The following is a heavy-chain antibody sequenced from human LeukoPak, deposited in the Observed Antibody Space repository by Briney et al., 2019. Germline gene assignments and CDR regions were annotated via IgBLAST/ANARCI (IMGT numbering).Heavy chain of an antibody. CDR2: INHSGSA. V-gene: IGHV4-34*01. D-gene: IGHD3-22*01. Sequence: PSETLSLTCAVYGGSFSGYYWSWIRQPPGKGLEWIGEINHSGSANYNPSLKSRVTISVDTSKNQFSLKLSSVTAADTAVYFCARGPYSYDSSGAFDIWGQGTMVTVSS. CDR1: GGSFSGYY. CDR3: ARGPYSYDSSGAFDI. J-gene: IGHJ3*02.